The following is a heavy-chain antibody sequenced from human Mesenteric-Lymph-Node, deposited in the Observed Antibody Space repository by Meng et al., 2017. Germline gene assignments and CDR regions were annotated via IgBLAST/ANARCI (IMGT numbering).Heavy chain of an antibody. J-gene: IGHJ5*02. CDR3: ALSNWLDP. CDR1: GFTFSTSW. Sequence: EVPLVESGGGLVQPGGSLRLSCAASGFTFSTSWMHWVRQAPGKGLVWVSRINIDGSYTNYADSVKGRFTISRDNAKNTLYLQMNSLRAEDTAIYYCALSNWLDPWGQGTLVTVSS. V-gene: IGHV3-74*01. D-gene: IGHD2/OR15-2a*01. CDR2: INIDGSYT.